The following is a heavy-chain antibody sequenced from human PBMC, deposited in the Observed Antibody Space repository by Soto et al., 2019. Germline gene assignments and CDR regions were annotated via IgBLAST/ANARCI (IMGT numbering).Heavy chain of an antibody. CDR1: RDTFNSYA. Sequence: SVKVSCKASRDTFNSYAITWVRQAPGQGLEWVGGIIPVLGTTKYAQKFQGRVTMTADESTSTAYMELSGLRSEDKAVYYCAAGGRDGYIKWGQGTQVTVS. CDR3: AAGGRDGYIK. D-gene: IGHD5-12*01. V-gene: IGHV1-69*13. J-gene: IGHJ4*02. CDR2: IIPVLGTT.